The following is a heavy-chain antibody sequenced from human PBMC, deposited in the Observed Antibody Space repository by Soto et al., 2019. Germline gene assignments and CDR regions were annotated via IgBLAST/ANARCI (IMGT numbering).Heavy chain of an antibody. CDR3: ARDTSHYFDH. J-gene: IGHJ4*02. CDR2: ITPYTGKT. Sequence: GASVKISCKASGYTFTSYGITWVRQAPGQGLEWMGWITPYTGKTHYAQKFQDRVTMTTDKAATTAYMELRSLTSDDSAMYCCARDTSHYFDHWGQGILVTVSS. CDR1: GYTFTSYG. D-gene: IGHD2-2*01. V-gene: IGHV1-18*01.